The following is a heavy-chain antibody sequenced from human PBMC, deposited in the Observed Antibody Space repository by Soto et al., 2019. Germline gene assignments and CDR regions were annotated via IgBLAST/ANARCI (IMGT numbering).Heavy chain of an antibody. CDR3: ARSVFP. CDR1: GGSISSSSYY. CDR2: IYYSGST. V-gene: IGHV4-39*07. J-gene: IGHJ5*02. Sequence: SETLSLTCTFSGGSISSSSYYWGWIRQPPGKGLEWIGSIYYSGSTYYNPSLKSRVTISVETSKNQFSMKVTSVTAADTAVYYCARSVFPWGQGTLVTVSS.